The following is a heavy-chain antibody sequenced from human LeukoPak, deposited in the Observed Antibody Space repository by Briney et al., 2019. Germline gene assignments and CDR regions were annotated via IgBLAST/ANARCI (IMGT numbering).Heavy chain of an antibody. CDR3: ARGSRVTTRLDAFDI. CDR2: IYSGGSI. D-gene: IGHD4-17*01. Sequence: PGGSLRLSCAASGFTVSTTHMSWVRQTPGKGLEWVSTIYSGGSIYYADSVKGRFTISRDNSKNTLYLQMYSLRVEDTAVYYCARGSRVTTRLDAFDIWGQGTMVTVSS. J-gene: IGHJ3*02. V-gene: IGHV3-53*01. CDR1: GFTVSTTH.